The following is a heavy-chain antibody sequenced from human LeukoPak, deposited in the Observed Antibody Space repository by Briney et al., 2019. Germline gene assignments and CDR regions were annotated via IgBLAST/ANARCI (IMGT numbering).Heavy chain of an antibody. D-gene: IGHD2-2*02. J-gene: IGHJ1*01. CDR1: GYTFTSYY. CDR2: IIPIFGTA. Sequence: ASVKVSCKASGYTFTSYYINWVRQAPGQGLEWMGGIIPIFGTANYAQKFQGRVTITADESTSTAYMELSSLRSEDTAVYYCASPGGVVPAAIQYFQHWGQGTLVTVSS. CDR3: ASPGGVVPAAIQYFQH. V-gene: IGHV1-69*13.